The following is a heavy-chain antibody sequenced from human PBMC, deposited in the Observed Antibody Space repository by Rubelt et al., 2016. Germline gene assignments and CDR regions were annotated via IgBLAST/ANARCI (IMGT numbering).Heavy chain of an antibody. J-gene: IGHJ4*02. D-gene: IGHD4-17*01. V-gene: IGHV1-46*01. CDR2: INPSGGST. CDR1: GYTFTSYY. CDR3: ARAASTVTTLLDLGY. Sequence: QVQLVQSGAEVKKPGASVKVSCKASGYTFTSYYMHWVRQAPGQGLEWMGIINPSGGSTGYAQNVQGRVTMARATSTSTVYMELSSLGSEDTAVYYCARAASTVTTLLDLGYWGQGTLVTVSS.